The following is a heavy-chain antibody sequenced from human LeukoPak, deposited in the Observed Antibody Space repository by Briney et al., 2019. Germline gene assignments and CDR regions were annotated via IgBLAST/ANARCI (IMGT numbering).Heavy chain of an antibody. D-gene: IGHD6-19*01. CDR1: GYTFTGYY. CDR2: INPNSGGT. V-gene: IGHV1-2*02. J-gene: IGHJ4*02. CDR3: ATDIAVAGKGTYYFDY. Sequence: ASVKVSCKASGYTFTGYYMHWVRQAPGQGLEWMGWINPNSGGTNYAQKFQGRVTMARDTSISTAYMELSRLRSDDTAVYYCATDIAVAGKGTYYFDYWGQGILVTVSS.